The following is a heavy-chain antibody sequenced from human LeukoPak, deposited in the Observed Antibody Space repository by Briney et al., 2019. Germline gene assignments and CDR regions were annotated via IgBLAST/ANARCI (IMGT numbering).Heavy chain of an antibody. J-gene: IGHJ4*02. CDR2: INPNSGGT. CDR3: ARVFSGGSAAGNYFDC. D-gene: IGHD6-13*01. V-gene: IGHV1-2*02. Sequence: GASVKVSCKASGYTFTGYYMHWVRQAPRQGLEWMGWINPNSGGTNYAQKFQGRVTMTRDTSISTAYMELSRLRSDDTAVYYCARVFSGGSAAGNYFDCWGQGTLVTVSS. CDR1: GYTFTGYY.